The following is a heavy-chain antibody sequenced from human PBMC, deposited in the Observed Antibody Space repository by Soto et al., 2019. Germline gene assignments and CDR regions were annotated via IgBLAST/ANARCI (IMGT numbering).Heavy chain of an antibody. D-gene: IGHD3-22*01. CDR2: IIPIFGTA. V-gene: IGHV1-69*06. CDR1: GGTFSRYA. CDR3: VKEGYYYDSSGYYYGWFDP. J-gene: IGHJ5*02. Sequence: SVKVSCKASGGTFSRYAISWVRQAPGQGLEWMGGIIPIFGTANYAQKFQGRVTITADNSKNTLYLQMSSLRAEDTAVYYCVKEGYYYDSSGYYYGWFDPWGQGTLVTVSS.